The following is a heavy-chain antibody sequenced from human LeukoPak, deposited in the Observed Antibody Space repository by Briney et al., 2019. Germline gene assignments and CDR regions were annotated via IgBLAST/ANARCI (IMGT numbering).Heavy chain of an antibody. D-gene: IGHD4-11*01. J-gene: IGHJ6*03. CDR3: ARATTENYYYYYYMDV. Sequence: ASVKVSRKASGYTFTSYGISWVRQAPGQGLEWMGWISAYNGNTNYAQKLQGRVTMTTDTSTSTAYMELRSLRSDDPAVYYCARATTENYYYYYYMDVWGKGTTVTVSS. CDR1: GYTFTSYG. V-gene: IGHV1-18*01. CDR2: ISAYNGNT.